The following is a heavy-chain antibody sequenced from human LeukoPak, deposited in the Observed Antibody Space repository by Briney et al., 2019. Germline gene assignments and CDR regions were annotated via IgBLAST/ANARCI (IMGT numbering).Heavy chain of an antibody. V-gene: IGHV1-69*05. J-gene: IGHJ5*02. D-gene: IGHD6-19*01. CDR3: ARSHRLWTRTYQWQPPGDWFDP. CDR1: GGTFSSYA. CDR2: IIPIFGTA. Sequence: ASVKVSCKASGGTFSSYAISWVRQAPGQGLEWMGGIIPIFGTANYAQKFQGRVTITTDESTSTAYMELSSLRSEDTAVYYCARSHRLWTRTYQWQPPGDWFDPWGQGTLVTVSS.